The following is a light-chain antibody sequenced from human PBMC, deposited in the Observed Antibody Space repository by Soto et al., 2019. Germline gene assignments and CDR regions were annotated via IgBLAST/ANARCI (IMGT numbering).Light chain of an antibody. CDR2: EVS. CDR1: SSDVGGHNF. J-gene: IGLJ3*02. CDR3: SSYTSSSTWV. V-gene: IGLV2-14*01. Sequence: QSALTQPASVSGSPGQSITISCTGTSSDVGGHNFVSWYQQHAGKAPKLMVYEVSNRPSGVSNRFSGSKSGNTASLTISGLQAEDEADYYCSSYTSSSTWVFGGGTKVTVL.